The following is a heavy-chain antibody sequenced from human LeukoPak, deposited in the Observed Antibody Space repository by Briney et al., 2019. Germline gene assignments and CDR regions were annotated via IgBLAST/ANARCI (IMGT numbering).Heavy chain of an antibody. CDR1: GFTFSSYW. J-gene: IGHJ4*02. Sequence: PGGSLRLSCAASGFTFSSYWMHWVRQAPGKGLVWVSRISTDGSSTNYADSVKGRFTISRDNSKNTLYLQMNSLRAEDTAVYYCASTYYGSGKWGQGTLVTVSS. CDR3: ASTYYGSGK. D-gene: IGHD3-10*01. V-gene: IGHV3-74*01. CDR2: ISTDGSST.